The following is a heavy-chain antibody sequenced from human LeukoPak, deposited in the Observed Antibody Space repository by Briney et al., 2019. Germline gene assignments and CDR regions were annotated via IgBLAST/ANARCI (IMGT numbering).Heavy chain of an antibody. Sequence: RASVKVSCTASGYTFTGYYMHWVRQAPGQGLEWMGWINPNSGGTNYAQKFQGRVTMTRDTSISTAYMELSRLRSDDTAVYYCARSPQRGATKWFDPWGQGTLVTVSS. D-gene: IGHD1-26*01. CDR1: GYTFTGYY. CDR3: ARSPQRGATKWFDP. V-gene: IGHV1-2*02. J-gene: IGHJ5*02. CDR2: INPNSGGT.